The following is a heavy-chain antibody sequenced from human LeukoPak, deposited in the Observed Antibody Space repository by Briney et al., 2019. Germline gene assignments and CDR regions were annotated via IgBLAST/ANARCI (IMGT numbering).Heavy chain of an antibody. Sequence: SETLSLTCTVSGGSTSSYYWSWIRQPPGKGLEWIGYIYYSGSTNYNPSLKSRVTISVDTSKNQFSLKLSSVTAADTAVYYCARHNSWFGELPNFDYWGQGTLVTVSS. V-gene: IGHV4-59*08. D-gene: IGHD3-10*01. CDR3: ARHNSWFGELPNFDY. J-gene: IGHJ4*02. CDR2: IYYSGST. CDR1: GGSTSSYY.